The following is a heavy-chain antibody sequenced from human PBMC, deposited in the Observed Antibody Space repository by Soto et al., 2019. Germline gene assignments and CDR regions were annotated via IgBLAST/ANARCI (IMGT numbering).Heavy chain of an antibody. V-gene: IGHV3-23*01. Sequence: PXGSLRLSCAAAGLTFGNHAMTWARRPPGKGLEWVSTIDSGGVNTHYADSVKGRFTISRDNSRNTLYLQMNNLRPEDTALYYCVSWVSAHFDFWGRGAQVTVSS. CDR3: VSWVSAHFDF. CDR2: IDSGGVNT. J-gene: IGHJ4*02. CDR1: GLTFGNHA. D-gene: IGHD2-8*01.